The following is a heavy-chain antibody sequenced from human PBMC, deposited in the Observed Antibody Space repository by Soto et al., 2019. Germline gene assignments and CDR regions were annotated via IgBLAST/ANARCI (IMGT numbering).Heavy chain of an antibody. Sequence: VASVKVSCKASGGTFSSYAISWVRQAPGQGLEWMGGIIPIFGTANYAQKFQGRVTITADESTSTAYMELSSLRSEDTAVYYCARSDYYDSSGSLAYWGQGXLVTVYS. CDR2: IIPIFGTA. J-gene: IGHJ4*02. CDR1: GGTFSSYA. V-gene: IGHV1-69*13. D-gene: IGHD3-22*01. CDR3: ARSDYYDSSGSLAY.